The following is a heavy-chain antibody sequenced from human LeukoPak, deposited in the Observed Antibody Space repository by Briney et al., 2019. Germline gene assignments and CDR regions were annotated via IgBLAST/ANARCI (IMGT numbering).Heavy chain of an antibody. D-gene: IGHD3-3*01. CDR3: ARYDLLIKGSWSNYYIGY. J-gene: IGHJ4*02. CDR2: IKQDGSVK. Sequence: GGSLRLSCAASGFTFSSYWMNWVRQAPGRGLEWVANIKQDGSVKYYVDSVKGRFTISRDNAKNSLYLQMNSLRAEDTAVYYCARYDLLIKGSWSNYYIGYWGQGTLVTVSP. CDR1: GFTFSSYW. V-gene: IGHV3-7*01.